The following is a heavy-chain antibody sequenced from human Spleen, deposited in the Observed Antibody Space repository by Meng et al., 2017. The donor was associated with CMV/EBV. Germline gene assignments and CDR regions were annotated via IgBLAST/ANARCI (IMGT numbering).Heavy chain of an antibody. Sequence: SGFTFSSYSMNWVRQAPGKGLEWVSSISSSSSYIYYADSVKGRFTISRDNAKNSLYLQMNSLRAEDTAVYYCARDREELWLRYFDYWGQGTLVTVSS. J-gene: IGHJ4*02. CDR3: ARDREELWLRYFDY. CDR2: ISSSSSYI. D-gene: IGHD5-18*01. CDR1: GFTFSSYS. V-gene: IGHV3-21*01.